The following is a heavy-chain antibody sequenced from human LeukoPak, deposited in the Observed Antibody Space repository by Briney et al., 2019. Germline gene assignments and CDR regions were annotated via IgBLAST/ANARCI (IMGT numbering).Heavy chain of an antibody. CDR3: ARDNKGIAVAFDY. D-gene: IGHD6-19*01. CDR1: GFTFSGFA. CDR2: ISSSGSTI. Sequence: GGTLRLSCAASGFTFSGFAMSWIRQAPGKGLEGVSYISSSGSTIYYADSVKGRFTISRDNAKNSLYLQMNSLRAEDTAVYYCARDNKGIAVAFDYWGQGTLVTVSS. J-gene: IGHJ4*02. V-gene: IGHV3-11*01.